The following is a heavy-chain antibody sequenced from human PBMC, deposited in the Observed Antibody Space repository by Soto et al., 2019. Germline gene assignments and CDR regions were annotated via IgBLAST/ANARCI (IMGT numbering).Heavy chain of an antibody. CDR3: AADYLRHNSLNGYYYSYGMDV. CDR2: IGSNGADK. D-gene: IGHD4-17*01. J-gene: IGHJ6*02. V-gene: IGHV3-23*01. CDR1: GITFSTYA. Sequence: AGGSLRLSCAASGITFSTYAMSWVRRAPGKGREWVSTIGSNGADKQYADFVKGRFTVSRDSSKSTLSLQMNSLRAEDTAVYYCAADYLRHNSLNGYYYSYGMDVWGQGTTVTVSS.